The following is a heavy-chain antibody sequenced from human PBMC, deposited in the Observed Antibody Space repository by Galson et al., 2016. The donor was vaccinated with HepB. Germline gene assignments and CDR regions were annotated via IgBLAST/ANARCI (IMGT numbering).Heavy chain of an antibody. D-gene: IGHD3-16*01. CDR1: GFTFSRYD. J-gene: IGHJ3*02. CDR3: ARESTGRGVDAFDI. Sequence: SLRLSCAASGFTFSRYDIHWARQVTGKGLQWVSAIGGAGDTYYSGSVKGRFTISRENAKNSLYLQMNSLTAGDTAVYYCARESTGRGVDAFDIWGQGTMVIVSS. CDR2: IGGAGDT. V-gene: IGHV3-13*04.